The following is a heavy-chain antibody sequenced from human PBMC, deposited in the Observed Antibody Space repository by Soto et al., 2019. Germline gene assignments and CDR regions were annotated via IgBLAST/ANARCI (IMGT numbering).Heavy chain of an antibody. D-gene: IGHD3-22*01. CDR1: GFTFSSYA. V-gene: IGHV3-23*01. Sequence: EVQLLESGGGLVQPGGSLRLSCAASGFTFSSYAMSWVRQAPGKGLEWVSAISGSGGSTYYADSVKGRFTISRDNSKNTLYLQMNSLSAEDTAVYYCAKRFYDSSGPYDYWGQGTLVTVSS. CDR2: ISGSGGST. J-gene: IGHJ4*02. CDR3: AKRFYDSSGPYDY.